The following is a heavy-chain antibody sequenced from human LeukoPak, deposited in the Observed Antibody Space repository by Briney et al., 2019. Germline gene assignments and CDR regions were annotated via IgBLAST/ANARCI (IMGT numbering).Heavy chain of an antibody. J-gene: IGHJ3*02. CDR1: GGTFSSNA. Sequence: GSSVKVSCKASGGTFSSNAISWVRQAPGQGLEWMGGIIPIFGTANYAQKFQGRVTITADESTSTAYMELSSLRSEDTAVYYCARKLSWEPDAFDIWGQGTMVTVSS. V-gene: IGHV1-69*01. CDR2: IIPIFGTA. D-gene: IGHD1-26*01. CDR3: ARKLSWEPDAFDI.